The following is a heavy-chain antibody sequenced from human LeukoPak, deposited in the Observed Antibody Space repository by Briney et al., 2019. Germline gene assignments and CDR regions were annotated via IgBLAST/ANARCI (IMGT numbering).Heavy chain of an antibody. CDR3: AREILAAALRSYDY. D-gene: IGHD6-13*01. CDR2: VSGSGGST. V-gene: IGHV3-23*01. CDR1: GFTFSTYA. J-gene: IGHJ4*02. Sequence: GGSLRLSCAASGFTFSTYAMNWVRQAPGKGLEWVSAVSGSGGSTYYADSVKGRFTISRDNSKNTLYLQMNSLRAEDTAVYYCAREILAAALRSYDYWGQGTLVTVSS.